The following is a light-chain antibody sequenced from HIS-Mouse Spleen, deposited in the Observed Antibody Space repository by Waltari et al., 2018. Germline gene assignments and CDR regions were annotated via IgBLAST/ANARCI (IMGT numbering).Light chain of an antibody. V-gene: IGKV4-1*01. J-gene: IGKJ1*01. CDR1: QSVLYISNNKNY. Sequence: DIVMTQSPDSLAVSLGERATINCKSSQSVLYISNNKNYLAWYQQKPGQPPKLLIYWASTRESGVPDRFSGSGSGTDFTLTISSLQAEDVAVYYCQQYYSTPTFGQGTKVEIK. CDR2: WAS. CDR3: QQYYSTPT.